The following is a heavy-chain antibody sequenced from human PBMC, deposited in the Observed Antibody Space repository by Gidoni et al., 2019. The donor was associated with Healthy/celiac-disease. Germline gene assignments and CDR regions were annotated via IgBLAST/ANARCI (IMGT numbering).Heavy chain of an antibody. CDR1: GGTFSSYA. V-gene: IGHV1-69*01. CDR3: ARAPSPQFGWYFDY. J-gene: IGHJ4*02. CDR2: IIPIFGTA. D-gene: IGHD3-10*01. Sequence: QVQLVQSGAEVKKPWSSVKLSCKASGGTFSSYAISWVRQATGQGREWMGGIIPIFGTANYAQKLQGRVTITADECTSTAYMELSSLRSEDTAVYYCARAPSPQFGWYFDYWGQGTLVTVSS.